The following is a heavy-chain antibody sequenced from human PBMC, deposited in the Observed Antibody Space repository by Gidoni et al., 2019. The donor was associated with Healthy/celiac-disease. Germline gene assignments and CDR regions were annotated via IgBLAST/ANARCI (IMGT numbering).Heavy chain of an antibody. Sequence: EVQLVESGGGLVQPGGSLRLSCAASGFTFSSYDMHWVRQATGKGLEWVSAIGTAGDTYYPGSVKGRFTISRENAKNSLYLQMNSLRAGDTAVYYCARAGRRGQYYFDYWGQGTLVTVSS. V-gene: IGHV3-13*01. CDR1: GFTFSSYD. J-gene: IGHJ4*02. CDR3: ARAGRRGQYYFDY. CDR2: IGTAGDT. D-gene: IGHD3-10*01.